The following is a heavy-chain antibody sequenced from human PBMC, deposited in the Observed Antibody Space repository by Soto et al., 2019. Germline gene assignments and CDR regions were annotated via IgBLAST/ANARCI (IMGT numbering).Heavy chain of an antibody. Sequence: SETLSLTCTVSGGSISSYYWSWIRQPAGKGLEFIGRIYTGGSTNFNPSLKSRVTMSVDTSKNQFSLRLSSVTAADTAVYYCARISGNYYGSGSYSLDYWGQGALVTVSS. CDR2: IYTGGST. D-gene: IGHD3-10*01. V-gene: IGHV4-4*07. CDR3: ARISGNYYGSGSYSLDY. CDR1: GGSISSYY. J-gene: IGHJ4*02.